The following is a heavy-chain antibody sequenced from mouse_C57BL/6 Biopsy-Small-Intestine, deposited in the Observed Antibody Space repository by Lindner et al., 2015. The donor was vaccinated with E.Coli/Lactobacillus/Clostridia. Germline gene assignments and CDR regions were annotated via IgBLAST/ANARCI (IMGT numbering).Heavy chain of an antibody. CDR2: ISSGSSTI. CDR1: GFTFGDYG. D-gene: IGHD4-1*02. J-gene: IGHJ3*01. V-gene: IGHV5-17*01. Sequence: VQLQEVWGGLVKPGGSLKLSCAASGFTFGDYGMHWVRQAPEKGLEWVAYISSGSSTIYYADTVKGRFTISRDNAKNTLFLQMTSLRSEDTAMYYCQLGRWAYWGQGTLVTVSA. CDR3: QLGRWAY.